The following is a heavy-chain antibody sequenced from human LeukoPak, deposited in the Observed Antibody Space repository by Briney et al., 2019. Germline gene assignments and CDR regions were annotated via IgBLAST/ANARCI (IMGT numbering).Heavy chain of an antibody. Sequence: GGSLRLSCAASVFSFSCSAMHCVRQAGGKGVEWVGRIRSKANSYATAYAASVKGRFTISRDDSKNTAYLQMNSLKTDDTAVYYFTRHTPGIGVRPYYFDSWGQGTLVTVSP. J-gene: IGHJ4*02. CDR1: VFSFSCSA. CDR3: TRHTPGIGVRPYYFDS. CDR2: IRSKANSYAT. V-gene: IGHV3-73*01. D-gene: IGHD1-26*01.